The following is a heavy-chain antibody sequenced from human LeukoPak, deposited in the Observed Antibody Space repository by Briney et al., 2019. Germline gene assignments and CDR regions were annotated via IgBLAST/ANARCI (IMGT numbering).Heavy chain of an antibody. CDR1: GFTLSSYG. CDR3: ARGGYSYGYFDY. D-gene: IGHD5-18*01. V-gene: IGHV3-21*01. CDR2: ISSSSSYI. Sequence: KAGGSLRLSCVASGFTLSSYGMHWVRQAPGKGLEWVSSISSSSSYIYYADSVKGRFTISRDNAKNSLYLQMNSLRAEDTAVYYCARGGYSYGYFDYWGQGTLVTVSS. J-gene: IGHJ4*02.